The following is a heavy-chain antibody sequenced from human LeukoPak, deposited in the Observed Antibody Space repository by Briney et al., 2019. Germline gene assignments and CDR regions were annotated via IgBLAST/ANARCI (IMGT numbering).Heavy chain of an antibody. CDR3: ARGQRAHVEWSSYMDV. J-gene: IGHJ6*03. CDR1: GFTFSTFW. V-gene: IGHV3-74*01. CDR2: INHDGSST. Sequence: GGSLRLSCATSGFTFSTFWMHWVRQAPGKGLVWVSRINHDGSSTNYADSVKGRFTISRDNAKNTLYLQMNSLRAEDTAVYYCARGQRAHVEWSSYMDVWGKGTTVTVSS. D-gene: IGHD3-3*01.